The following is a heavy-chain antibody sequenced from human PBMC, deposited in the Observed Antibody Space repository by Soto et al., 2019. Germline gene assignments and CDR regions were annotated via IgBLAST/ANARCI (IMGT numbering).Heavy chain of an antibody. CDR3: AHRPRGFSYHFDY. J-gene: IGHJ4*02. CDR2: IYWDDDE. CDR1: GFSLTTRGVG. Sequence: QITLKESGPTLVKPTQTLTLTCTFSGFSLTTRGVGVGWIRQPPGKALEWLALIYWDDDEGYSPSLKSRLTITQDTSQNQVVLTMTNMDPADTATYCCAHRPRGFSYHFDYWGQGTLVTVSS. V-gene: IGHV2-5*02. D-gene: IGHD5-18*01.